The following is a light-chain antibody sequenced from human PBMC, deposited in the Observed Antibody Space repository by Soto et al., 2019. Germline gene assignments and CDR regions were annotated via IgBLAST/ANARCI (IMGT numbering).Light chain of an antibody. CDR2: AAS. Sequence: DIKLTQSPSFLSASVGDRVTITFRASQDISDYLAWYQQRPGKAPKLLIYAASTLQSGVPSRFSGSGSGTEFTRTISSLQPEDFATYSCQQLNSYPLTFGGGTKVDIK. CDR3: QQLNSYPLT. J-gene: IGKJ4*01. CDR1: QDISDY. V-gene: IGKV1-9*01.